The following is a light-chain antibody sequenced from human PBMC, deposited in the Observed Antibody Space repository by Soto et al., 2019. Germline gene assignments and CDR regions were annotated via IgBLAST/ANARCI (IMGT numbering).Light chain of an antibody. CDR2: GAS. CDR3: QQYGSSPRT. V-gene: IGKV3-20*01. J-gene: IGKJ1*01. Sequence: EIVLTQSPGTLSLYPGERVTLSCRASQNVSSSYLAWYQQKPGQAPRLLIYGASSRATGIPDRFSGSGSGTDFTLTISRLEPEDFAVYYCQQYGSSPRTFGQGTKVEIK. CDR1: QNVSSSY.